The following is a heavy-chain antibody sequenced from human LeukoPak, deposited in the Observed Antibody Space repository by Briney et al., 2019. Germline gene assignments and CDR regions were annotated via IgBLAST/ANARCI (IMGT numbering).Heavy chain of an antibody. CDR3: AKDGSSSWYRYFDY. J-gene: IGHJ4*02. V-gene: IGHV3-23*01. CDR1: GFTFSTYA. D-gene: IGHD6-13*01. Sequence: GGSLRLSCAASGFTFSTYAMSWVRQAPGKGLEWVSPISGSGGSTYYADSVKGRFTISRDNSKNTLYLQMNSLRAEDTALYYCAKDGSSSWYRYFDYWGQGTLVTVSS. CDR2: ISGSGGST.